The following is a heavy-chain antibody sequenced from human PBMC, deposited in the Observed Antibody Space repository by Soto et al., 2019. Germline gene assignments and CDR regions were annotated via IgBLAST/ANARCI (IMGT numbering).Heavy chain of an antibody. J-gene: IGHJ6*03. CDR3: ATASRMVANYYYYYYMDV. D-gene: IGHD5-12*01. V-gene: IGHV4-59*01. Sequence: NPSETLSLTGTDADGSISSYYRSWIRQPPGKGLEWIGYIYYSGSTNYNPSLKSRVTISVDTSKNQFSLKLSSVTAADTAVYYCATASRMVANYYYYYYMDVWGKGTTVTVSS. CDR2: IYYSGST. CDR1: DGSISSYY.